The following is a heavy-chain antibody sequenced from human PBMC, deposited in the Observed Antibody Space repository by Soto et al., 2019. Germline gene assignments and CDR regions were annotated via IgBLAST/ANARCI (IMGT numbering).Heavy chain of an antibody. CDR3: ARAYNWNDAYFDY. CDR1: GGSISSSSYY. Sequence: PSETLSLTCTVSGGSISSSSYYWGWVRQAPGEGLEWVSILYSGGSTYYSDSVRGRFTISRDNSKNTVYLQMNSLRADDTAIYYCARAYNWNDAYFDYWGQGTLVTVSS. CDR2: LYSGGST. V-gene: IGHV3-53*01. J-gene: IGHJ4*02. D-gene: IGHD1-1*01.